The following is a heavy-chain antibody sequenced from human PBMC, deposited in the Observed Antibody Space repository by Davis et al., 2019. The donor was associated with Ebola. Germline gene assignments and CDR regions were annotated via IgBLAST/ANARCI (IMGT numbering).Heavy chain of an antibody. CDR3: ARVRGSVTAAKGWFDP. V-gene: IGHV1-3*01. Sequence: ASVKVSCKASGYIFTSYAMHWVRPAPGQRPDWMGWIKAGNGNTKYSQKFQGRVTITRDTSASTAYMELSSLRSEDTAVYYCARVRGSVTAAKGWFDPWGQGTLVTVSS. CDR1: GYIFTSYA. CDR2: IKAGNGNT. J-gene: IGHJ5*02. D-gene: IGHD2-2*01.